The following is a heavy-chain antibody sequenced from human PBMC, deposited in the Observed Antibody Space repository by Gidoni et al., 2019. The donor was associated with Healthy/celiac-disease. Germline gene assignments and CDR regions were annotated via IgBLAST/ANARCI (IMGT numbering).Heavy chain of an antibody. CDR2: ISYDGSNK. Sequence: QVQLVASGGGVVQPGRSLRLSCAASGFTFSSYAMPWVRQAPGKGLEWVAVISYDGSNKYYADSVKGRFTISRDNSKNTLYLQMNSLRAEDTAVYYCARDNLEGDSPFGDYYYGMDVWGQGTTVTVSS. J-gene: IGHJ6*02. CDR3: ARDNLEGDSPFGDYYYGMDV. V-gene: IGHV3-30-3*01. CDR1: GFTFSSYA. D-gene: IGHD2-21*02.